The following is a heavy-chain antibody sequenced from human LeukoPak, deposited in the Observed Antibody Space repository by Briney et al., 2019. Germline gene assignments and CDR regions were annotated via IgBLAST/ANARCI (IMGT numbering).Heavy chain of an antibody. D-gene: IGHD6-19*01. CDR1: GFTFSSYG. Sequence: QSGGSLRLSCAASGFTFSSYGMNWVRQAPGKGLEWVSYISSSSSTIYYADSVKGRFTISRDNAKNSLYLQMNSLRAEDTAVYYCARVEVADSSGWFDGYYYYYMDVCGKGTTVTVSS. J-gene: IGHJ6*03. V-gene: IGHV3-48*01. CDR2: ISSSSSTI. CDR3: ARVEVADSSGWFDGYYYYYMDV.